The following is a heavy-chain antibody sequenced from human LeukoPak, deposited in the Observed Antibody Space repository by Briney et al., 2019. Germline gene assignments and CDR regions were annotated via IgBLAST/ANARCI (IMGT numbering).Heavy chain of an antibody. Sequence: ASVKVSCKASGYTFTGYYMHWVRQAPGQGLEWMGWINPNSGGTNYAQKFQGRVTMTRDTSISTAYMELSRLRSDDTAVYYCARDRPRSGITTVRGVRNWFDPWGQGTLVTVSS. CDR1: GYTFTGYY. CDR2: INPNSGGT. V-gene: IGHV1-2*02. J-gene: IGHJ5*02. D-gene: IGHD3-10*01. CDR3: ARDRPRSGITTVRGVRNWFDP.